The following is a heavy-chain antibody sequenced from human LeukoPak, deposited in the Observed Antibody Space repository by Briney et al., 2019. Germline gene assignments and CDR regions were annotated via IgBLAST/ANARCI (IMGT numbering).Heavy chain of an antibody. Sequence: SETLSLTCTASGGSISSYCWSWIRQPPGKVLEWIGYIYYSGSTNYNPSLKSRVTISVDRSKNQFSLKLSSVTAADTAVYYCARGVAAAGTGFDYWGQGTLVTVSS. CDR3: ARGVAAAGTGFDY. V-gene: IGHV4-59*01. J-gene: IGHJ4*02. D-gene: IGHD6-13*01. CDR2: IYYSGST. CDR1: GGSISSYC.